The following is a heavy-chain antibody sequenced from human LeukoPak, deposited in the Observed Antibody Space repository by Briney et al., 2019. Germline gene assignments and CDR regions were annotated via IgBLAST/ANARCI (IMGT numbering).Heavy chain of an antibody. J-gene: IGHJ4*02. D-gene: IGHD4-17*01. CDR1: NDSINNFY. V-gene: IGHV4-4*07. CDR3: ARDYSSLVMGH. CDR2: VSTSDTP. Sequence: SETLSLTCSVSNDSINNFYWTWIRQPAGRGLECIGTVSTSDTPHHNPSLHSRVAISIDKSKTHFPFSLKSVTAADPALHFWARDYSSLVMGHWGQGTPVTVSS.